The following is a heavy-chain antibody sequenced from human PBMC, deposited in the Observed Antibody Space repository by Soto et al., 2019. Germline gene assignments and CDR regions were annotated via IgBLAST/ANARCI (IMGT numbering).Heavy chain of an antibody. V-gene: IGHV4-31*03. CDR2: IYYSGST. CDR3: ARIPHQQPSPGVYYYGMDV. J-gene: IGHJ6*02. Sequence: QVQLQESGPGLVKPSQTLSLTCTVSGGSISSGGYYWSWIRQHPGKGLEWIGYIYYSGSTYYNPSLKSRVTISVDTSKNQFSLKLSSVTAADTAVYYCARIPHQQPSPGVYYYGMDVWGQGTTVTVSS. D-gene: IGHD2-2*01. CDR1: GGSISSGGYY.